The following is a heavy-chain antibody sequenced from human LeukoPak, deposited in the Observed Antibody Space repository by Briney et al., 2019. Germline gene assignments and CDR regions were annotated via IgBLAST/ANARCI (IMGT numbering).Heavy chain of an antibody. CDR2: IKQDGSEK. Sequence: GSLRPFCAALGFTFSCYWMNWVRQAPGKGVGGVANIKQDGSEKYYVDSVKGRFTISRDNAKNSLYLQMNSLRAEDTAVYYCARDKDSPAGIDYWGQGTLVTVSS. V-gene: IGHV3-7*01. J-gene: IGHJ4*02. CDR1: GFTFSCYW. CDR3: ARDKDSPAGIDY. D-gene: IGHD1-14*01.